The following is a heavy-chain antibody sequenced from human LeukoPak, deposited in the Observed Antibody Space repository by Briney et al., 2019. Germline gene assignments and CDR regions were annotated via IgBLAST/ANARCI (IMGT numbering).Heavy chain of an antibody. J-gene: IGHJ4*02. CDR2: INHSGST. Sequence: SETLTLTCAVYGGPFCGYYWSWIRQPPGKGLEWIGEINHSGSTNYNPSRKSRVTISVDTSKNPFSMRLSSVTAADTAVYYCARNYYYDSSGRRPNPRFDYWGQGTLVTVSS. CDR1: GGPFCGYY. V-gene: IGHV4-34*01. D-gene: IGHD3-22*01. CDR3: ARNYYYDSSGRRPNPRFDY.